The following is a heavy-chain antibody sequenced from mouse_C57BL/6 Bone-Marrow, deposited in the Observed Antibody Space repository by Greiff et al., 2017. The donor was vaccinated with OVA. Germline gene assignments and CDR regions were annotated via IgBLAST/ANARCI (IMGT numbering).Heavy chain of an antibody. CDR3: TASIYYGRPFAY. Sequence: VQLKQSGAELVRPGASVKLSCTASGFNIKDDYMHWVKPRPEQGLEWIGWIDPENGDTEYASKFQGKATITADTSSNTAYLQLSSLTSEDTAVYYCTASIYYGRPFAYWGQGTLVTVSA. CDR1: GFNIKDDY. CDR2: IDPENGDT. V-gene: IGHV14-4*01. J-gene: IGHJ3*01. D-gene: IGHD2-1*01.